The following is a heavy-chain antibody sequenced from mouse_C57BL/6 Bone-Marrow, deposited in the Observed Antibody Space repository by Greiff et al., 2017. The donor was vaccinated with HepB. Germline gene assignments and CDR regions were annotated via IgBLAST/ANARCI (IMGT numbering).Heavy chain of an antibody. J-gene: IGHJ4*01. D-gene: IGHD2-2*01. CDR2: IYPGSGNT. Sequence: QVQLKESGPELVKPGASVKISCKASGYSFTSYYIHWVKQRPGQGLGWIGWIYPGSGNTKYNEKFKGKATLTADTSSSTAYMQLSSLTSEDSAVYYCARDYGYDGGYAMDYWGQGTSVTVSS. CDR3: ARDYGYDGGYAMDY. V-gene: IGHV1-66*01. CDR1: GYSFTSYY.